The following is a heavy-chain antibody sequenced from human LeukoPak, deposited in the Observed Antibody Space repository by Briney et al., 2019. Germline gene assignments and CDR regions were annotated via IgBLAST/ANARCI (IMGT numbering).Heavy chain of an antibody. J-gene: IGHJ4*02. D-gene: IGHD6-13*01. CDR2: IWYDGSNK. CDR1: GFTFSSYG. V-gene: IGHV3-33*01. Sequence: PGGSLRFSCAASGFTFSSYGMHWVRQAPGKGLGWVAVIWYDGSNKYYADSVKGRFTISRDNSKNTLYLQMNSLRAEDTAVYYCARGVPRIAAARPYYWGQGTLVTVSS. CDR3: ARGVPRIAAARPYY.